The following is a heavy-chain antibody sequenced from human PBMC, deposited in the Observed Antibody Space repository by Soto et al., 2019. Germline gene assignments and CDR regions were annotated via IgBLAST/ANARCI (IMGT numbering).Heavy chain of an antibody. D-gene: IGHD3-22*01. Sequence: QVQLQESGPGLVKPSQTLSLTCTVSGGSINSDGYYWSWIRQHPGKGLEWIGYIHYSGNTYYNPSPRSRITISIDTSKNQFSLQLSSVTVADTAVYFCARDSLDSSGNFMRHPDAFDVWGQGTGVAVSS. CDR3: ARDSLDSSGNFMRHPDAFDV. J-gene: IGHJ3*01. V-gene: IGHV4-31*03. CDR2: IHYSGNT. CDR1: GGSINSDGYY.